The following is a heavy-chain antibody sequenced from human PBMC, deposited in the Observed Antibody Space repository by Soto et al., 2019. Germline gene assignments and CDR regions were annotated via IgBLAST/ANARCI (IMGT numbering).Heavy chain of an antibody. CDR2: IIPIFGSA. CDR3: ARDLKRYYDSSGYGYYYYGMDV. Sequence: GASVKVSCKASGGTFSSYAISWLRQAPGQGLEWMGGIIPIFGSANYAQKFQGRVTITADESTSTAYMDLSSLRSEDTAVYYCARDLKRYYDSSGYGYYYYGMDVWGQGTTVTVSS. D-gene: IGHD3-22*01. CDR1: GGTFSSYA. J-gene: IGHJ6*02. V-gene: IGHV1-69*13.